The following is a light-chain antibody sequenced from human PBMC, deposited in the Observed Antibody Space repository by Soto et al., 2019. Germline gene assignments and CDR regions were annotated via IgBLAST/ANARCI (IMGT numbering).Light chain of an antibody. CDR1: QSVSSSY. J-gene: IGKJ2*01. CDR2: VAS. CDR3: HLYGSSPPRT. V-gene: IGKV3-20*01. Sequence: EIVLTQSPGTLSLSPGERATLSCRASQSVSSSYLAWYQQTPGQAPRLLIYVASSRATGIPDRFSGSGSGTDFTLTISRLEPEDFAVYYCHLYGSSPPRTFGQGTELEI.